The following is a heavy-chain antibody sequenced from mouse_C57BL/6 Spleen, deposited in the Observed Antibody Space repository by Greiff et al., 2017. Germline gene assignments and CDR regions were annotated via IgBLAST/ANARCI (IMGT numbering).Heavy chain of an antibody. V-gene: IGHV5-17*01. CDR2: ISSGSSTI. J-gene: IGHJ4*01. CDR3: ARKDGYYAMDY. D-gene: IGHD2-3*01. CDR1: GFTFSDYG. Sequence: DVMLVESGGGLVKPGGSLKLSCAASGFTFSDYGMHWVRQAPEKGLEWVAYISSGSSTIYYADTVKGRFTISRDNAKNTLFLQMTSLRSEDTAMYYCARKDGYYAMDYWGQGTSVTVSS.